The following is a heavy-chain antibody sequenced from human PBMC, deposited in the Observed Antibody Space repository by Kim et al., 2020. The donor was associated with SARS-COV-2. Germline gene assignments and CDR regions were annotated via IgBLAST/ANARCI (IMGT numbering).Heavy chain of an antibody. Sequence: ASVKVSCKASGYTFTSYAMNWVRQAPGQGLEWMGWINTNTGNPTYAQGFTGRFVFSLDTSVSTAYLQISSLKAEDTAVYYCARDSDARDTAMAPAGFQHWGQGTLVTVSS. D-gene: IGHD5-18*01. J-gene: IGHJ1*01. V-gene: IGHV7-4-1*02. CDR2: INTNTGNP. CDR3: ARDSDARDTAMAPAGFQH. CDR1: GYTFTSYA.